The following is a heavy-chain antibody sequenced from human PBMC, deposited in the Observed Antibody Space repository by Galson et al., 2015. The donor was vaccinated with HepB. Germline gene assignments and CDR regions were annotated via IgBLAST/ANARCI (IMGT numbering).Heavy chain of an antibody. Sequence: SLRLSCAASGFTFSSYTMNWVRQAPGKGLEWVAVISYGGITQYYADSVKGRFTISRDNSKNTLYLQMNSLTVEDTAVYYCARPMTTATTSYYHGMDVWGQGTTVTVSS. CDR3: ARPMTTATTSYYHGMDV. J-gene: IGHJ6*02. CDR1: GFTFSSYT. CDR2: ISYGGITQ. D-gene: IGHD4-17*01. V-gene: IGHV3-30-3*01.